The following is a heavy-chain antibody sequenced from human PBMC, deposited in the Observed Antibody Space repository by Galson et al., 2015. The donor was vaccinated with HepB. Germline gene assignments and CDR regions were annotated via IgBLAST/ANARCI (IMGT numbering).Heavy chain of an antibody. D-gene: IGHD1-26*01. Sequence: QSGAEVKKPGESLRISCKGSGYSFTSYWIGWVRQMPGKGLEWMGIIYPGDSDTRYSPSFQGQVTISTDKSISTAYLQWSSLKASDTAMYYCARVSGSYYYYYYGMDVWGQGTTVTVSS. CDR1: GYSFTSYW. V-gene: IGHV5-51*01. CDR2: IYPGDSDT. CDR3: ARVSGSYYYYYYGMDV. J-gene: IGHJ6*02.